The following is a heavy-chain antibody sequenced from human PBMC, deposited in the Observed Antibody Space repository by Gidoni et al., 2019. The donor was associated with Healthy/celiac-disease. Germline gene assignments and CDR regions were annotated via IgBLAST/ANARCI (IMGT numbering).Heavy chain of an antibody. J-gene: IGHJ6*03. V-gene: IGHV3-21*01. D-gene: IGHD4-17*01. CDR3: ARDATVTTGPGDYYMDV. CDR1: GFPFSRYS. Sequence: EVQLVESGGGLVKPGGSLRLSCASSGFPFSRYSMNWVRQAPGKGLEWVASISSSSSDIYYADSVKGRFTISRDNAKNSLYLQMNSLRAEDTAVYYCARDATVTTGPGDYYMDVWGKGTTVTVSS. CDR2: ISSSSSDI.